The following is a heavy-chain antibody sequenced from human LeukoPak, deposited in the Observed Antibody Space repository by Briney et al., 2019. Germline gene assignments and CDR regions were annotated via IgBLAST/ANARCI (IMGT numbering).Heavy chain of an antibody. J-gene: IGHJ4*02. V-gene: IGHV3-30*18. Sequence: GGSLRLSCAASGFTFGTYGMHWVRQAPGKGLEWVAVFSYDGSVKDYADSVKGRFTISRDNSKNTLYLQTNSLRAEDTAVYYCAKEMGSGLIDYWGQGTLVTVSS. CDR2: FSYDGSVK. CDR3: AKEMGSGLIDY. D-gene: IGHD2-15*01. CDR1: GFTFGTYG.